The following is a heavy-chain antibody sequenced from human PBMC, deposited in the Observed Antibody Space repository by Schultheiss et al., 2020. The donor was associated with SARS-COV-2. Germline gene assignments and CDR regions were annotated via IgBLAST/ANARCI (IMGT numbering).Heavy chain of an antibody. CDR3: ARTGLLCSGGSCYTDYYYYMDV. J-gene: IGHJ6*03. CDR1: GYTFTSYG. D-gene: IGHD2-15*01. CDR2: ISAYNGNT. V-gene: IGHV1-18*01. Sequence: ASVKVSCKASGYTFTSYGISWVRQAPGQGLEWMGWISAYNGNTNYAQKLQGRVTMTTDTYTSTAYMELRSLRSDDTAVYYCARTGLLCSGGSCYTDYYYYMDVWGNGTTVTVSS.